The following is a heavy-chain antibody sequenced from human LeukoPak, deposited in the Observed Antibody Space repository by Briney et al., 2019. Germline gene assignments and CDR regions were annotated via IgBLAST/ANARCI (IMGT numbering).Heavy chain of an antibody. Sequence: GGSLRLSCAASGFTFDDYGVNWVRQAPGKGLEWVSGINWNGGSTGYADSVKGRFTISRDNAKNSLYLQMNSLRAEDTALYYCARGTLYCSSTSCYGDAFDIWGQGTMVTVSS. CDR1: GFTFDDYG. D-gene: IGHD2-2*01. CDR3: ARGTLYCSSTSCYGDAFDI. CDR2: INWNGGST. J-gene: IGHJ3*02. V-gene: IGHV3-20*04.